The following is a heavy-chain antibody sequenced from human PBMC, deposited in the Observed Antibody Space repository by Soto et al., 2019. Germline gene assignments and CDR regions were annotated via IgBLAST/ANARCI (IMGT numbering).Heavy chain of an antibody. V-gene: IGHV4-34*01. CDR2: INHSGST. Sequence: PSETLSLTCAVSGGSFSGYYWSWVRQPPGKGLEWIGEINHSGSTTYNPSLKSRVTISRDMSKRQFSLKLSSVTAADTAVYYCARISYPALQGAFDIWGHGTMVTVSS. D-gene: IGHD3-3*01. CDR1: GGSFSGYY. J-gene: IGHJ3*02. CDR3: ARISYPALQGAFDI.